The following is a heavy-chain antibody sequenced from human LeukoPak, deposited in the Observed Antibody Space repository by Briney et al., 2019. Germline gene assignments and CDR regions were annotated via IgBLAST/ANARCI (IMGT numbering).Heavy chain of an antibody. D-gene: IGHD3-3*01. CDR1: GFTFNNYW. J-gene: IGHJ5*02. CDR3: ARVFGVVILGGWFDP. Sequence: PGGSLRLSCVGSGFTFNNYWMLWVRQAPGKGLVWVSRINTDGTTTSYADSVKGRFTFSRDNAKNTLYLQMNSLSAEDTAVYYCARVFGVVILGGWFDPWGQGTLVTVSS. V-gene: IGHV3-74*01. CDR2: INTDGTTT.